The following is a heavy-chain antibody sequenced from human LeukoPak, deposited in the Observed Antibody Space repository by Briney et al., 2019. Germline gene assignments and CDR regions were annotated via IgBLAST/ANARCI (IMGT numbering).Heavy chain of an antibody. Sequence: GGSLRLSCAVSGYNFSSYAMSWVRQAPGKGLEWVSPVSVTGGSTYYGGCVKGRFTISRDNSKNTLYLQMNSLRAEDTAVYYCAKAPLYYDYWQYYFDYWGQGTLVTVSS. CDR2: VSVTGGST. D-gene: IGHD3-22*01. V-gene: IGHV3-23*01. CDR1: GYNFSSYA. J-gene: IGHJ4*02. CDR3: AKAPLYYDYWQYYFDY.